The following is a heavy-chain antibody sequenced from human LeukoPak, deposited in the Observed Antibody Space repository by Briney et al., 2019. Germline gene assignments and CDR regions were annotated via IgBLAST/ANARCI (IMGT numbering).Heavy chain of an antibody. CDR3: ARLATVTTEGAFDY. CDR1: GYIFTSYW. Sequence: GESLKISCKGSGYIFTSYWIGWVRQLPGKGLEWMGIIYPGDSDTRYSPSFQGQVTISADKSISTAYLQWSSLKASDTAMYYCARLATVTTEGAFDYWGQGTLVTVSS. D-gene: IGHD4-17*01. CDR2: IYPGDSDT. V-gene: IGHV5-51*01. J-gene: IGHJ4*02.